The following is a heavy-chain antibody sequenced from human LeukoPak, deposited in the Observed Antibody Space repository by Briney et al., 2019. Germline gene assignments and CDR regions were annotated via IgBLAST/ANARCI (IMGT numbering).Heavy chain of an antibody. CDR1: GGSISSYY. Sequence: PSETLSLTCTVSGGSISSYYWSWIRQPPGKGLEWIGFIYYSGSTHYNPSLKSRVTISVDTSKNQFSLNLSSVTAADTAVYYCVRAPSYYHYLDVWGKGTTGIISS. J-gene: IGHJ6*03. V-gene: IGHV4-59*08. CDR3: VRAPSYYHYLDV. CDR2: IYYSGST.